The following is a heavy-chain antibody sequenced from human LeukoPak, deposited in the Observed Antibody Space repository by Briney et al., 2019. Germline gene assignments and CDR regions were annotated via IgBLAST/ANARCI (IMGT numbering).Heavy chain of an antibody. CDR3: AKGYDSWEYYFDY. V-gene: IGHV3-30*02. CDR1: GFTFSSYG. CDR2: IRYDGSNK. Sequence: PGGSLRLSCAASGFTFSSYGMHWVRQAPGKGLEWVAFIRYDGSNKYYADSVKGRFTISRDNSKNTLYLQMNSLRAEDTAVYYCAKGYDSWEYYFDYWGQGTLVTVSS. D-gene: IGHD1-26*01. J-gene: IGHJ4*02.